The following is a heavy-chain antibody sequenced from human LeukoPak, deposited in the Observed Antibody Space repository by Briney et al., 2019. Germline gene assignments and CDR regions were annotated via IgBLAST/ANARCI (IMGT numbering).Heavy chain of an antibody. CDR2: INHSGST. V-gene: IGHV4-34*01. Sequence: SETLSLTCAVYGGSFSGYYWSWIRQPPGKGLEWIGEINHSGSTNYNPSLKSRVTISVDTSKNQFSLKLSSVTAADTAVYYCARGGFAVTTLIFSYWGQGTLVTVSS. J-gene: IGHJ4*02. CDR1: GGSFSGYY. CDR3: ARGGFAVTTLIFSY. D-gene: IGHD4-4*01.